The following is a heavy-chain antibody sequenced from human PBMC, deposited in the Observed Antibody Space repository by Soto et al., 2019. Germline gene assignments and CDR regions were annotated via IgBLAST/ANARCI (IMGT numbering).Heavy chain of an antibody. CDR3: ARLLGDILTGYYLFPSCYYMDV. Sequence: GSLRLSCAASGFTFSSYWGWIRQPPGKGLEWIGSIYYSGSTYYNPSLKSRVTISVDTSKNQFSLKLSSVTAADTAVYYCARLLGDILTGYYLFPSCYYMDVWGKGTTVTVSS. V-gene: IGHV4-39*01. J-gene: IGHJ6*03. D-gene: IGHD3-9*01. CDR1: GFTFSSY. CDR2: IYYSGST.